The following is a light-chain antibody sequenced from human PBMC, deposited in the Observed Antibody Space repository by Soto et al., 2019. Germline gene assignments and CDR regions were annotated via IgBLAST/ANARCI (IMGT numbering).Light chain of an antibody. Sequence: QSVLTQPASVSGSPGQSITISCTGTSSDVGSYNYISWYQQFPGKAPKLMIYEATNRPSGVSNRFSGSKSGKTASLTISGLQPEDEADYYCSSYTHSDTVVFGGGTKVTV. CDR1: SSDVGSYNY. CDR3: SSYTHSDTVV. J-gene: IGLJ2*01. V-gene: IGLV2-14*01. CDR2: EAT.